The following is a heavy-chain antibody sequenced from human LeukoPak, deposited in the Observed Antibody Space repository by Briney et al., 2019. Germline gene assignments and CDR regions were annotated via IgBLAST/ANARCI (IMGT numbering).Heavy chain of an antibody. CDR3: ARGSRSFDWLRSYFDF. CDR2: VDLEDGDT. CDR1: GYTLNDYH. V-gene: IGHV1-69-2*01. Sequence: ASVTVSCKASGYTLNDYHIHWVQQAPGKGLEWMGRVDLEDGDTIYAEKFQGRVTITADTSTDTAYMDLSSLRSFDTAVYYCARGSRSFDWLRSYFDFWGQGTLVSVSS. D-gene: IGHD3-9*01. J-gene: IGHJ4*02.